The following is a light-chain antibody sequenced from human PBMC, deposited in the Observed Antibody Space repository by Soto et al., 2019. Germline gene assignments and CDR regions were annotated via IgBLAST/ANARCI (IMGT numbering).Light chain of an antibody. CDR1: QSVSSN. CDR3: QQRSNWPIT. J-gene: IGKJ5*01. Sequence: VMTQSAATLSVSPGERATLSCRASQSVSSNLAWYQQKPGQAPRLLIYDTSSRATGIPARFSGSGSGTDFTLTISSLAPEDFAVYYCQQRSNWPITFGQGTRLEI. V-gene: IGKV3-11*01. CDR2: DTS.